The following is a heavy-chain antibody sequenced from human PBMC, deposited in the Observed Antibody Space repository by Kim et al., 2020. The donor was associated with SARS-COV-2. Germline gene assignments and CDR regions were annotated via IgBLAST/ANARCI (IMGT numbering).Heavy chain of an antibody. V-gene: IGHV5-51*01. CDR3: ARSTGLSSGWFDY. Sequence: YSPSFRGQVTISADKSVSTAYLQWSSLKASDTAMYFCARSTGLSSGWFDYWGQGTLVTVSS. D-gene: IGHD6-19*01. J-gene: IGHJ4*02.